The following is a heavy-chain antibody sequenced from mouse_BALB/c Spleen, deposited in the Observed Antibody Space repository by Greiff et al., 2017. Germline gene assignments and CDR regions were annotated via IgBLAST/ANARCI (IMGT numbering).Heavy chain of an antibody. CDR2: IRNKANGYTT. Sequence: DVQLVESGGGLVQPGGSLRLSCATSGFTFTDYYMSWVRQPPGKALEWLGFIRNKANGYTTEYSASVKGRFTISRDNSQSILYLQMNTLRAEDSATYYCARDGGNFEAYWGQGTLVTVSA. CDR3: ARDGGNFEAY. V-gene: IGHV7-3*02. D-gene: IGHD2-1*01. J-gene: IGHJ3*01. CDR1: GFTFTDYY.